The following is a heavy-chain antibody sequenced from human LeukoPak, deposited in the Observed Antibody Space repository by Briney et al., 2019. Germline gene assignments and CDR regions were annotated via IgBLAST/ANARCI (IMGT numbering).Heavy chain of an antibody. Sequence: GGSLRLSCAGSGFTFSSYGMIWVRQAPGKGLEWVSAISGSGGSTYYADSVKGRFTISRDNSKNTLYLQMNSLRAEDTAVYYCAKGRLTMIVVWGQGTLVTVSS. V-gene: IGHV3-23*01. CDR3: AKGRLTMIVV. CDR2: ISGSGGST. J-gene: IGHJ4*02. CDR1: GFTFSSYG. D-gene: IGHD3-22*01.